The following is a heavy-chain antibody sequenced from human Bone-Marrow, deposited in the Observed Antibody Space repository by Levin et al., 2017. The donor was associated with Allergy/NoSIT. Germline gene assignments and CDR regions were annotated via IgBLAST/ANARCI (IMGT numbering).Heavy chain of an antibody. D-gene: IGHD5-24*01. CDR1: GYSFSSYW. V-gene: IGHV5-51*01. J-gene: IGHJ3*01. Sequence: GGSLRLSCKTSGYSFSSYWIAWVRQMPGKGLEWMGIIYPGDSETRYSPSFQGRVTISADKSNTTAYLQWSSLKSSDTAMYYCARQERDSDAFNFWGQGTSVTVSS. CDR3: ARQERDSDAFNF. CDR2: IYPGDSET.